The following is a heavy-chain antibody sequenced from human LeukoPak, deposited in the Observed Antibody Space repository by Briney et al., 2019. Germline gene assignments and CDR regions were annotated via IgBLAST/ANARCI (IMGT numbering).Heavy chain of an antibody. D-gene: IGHD2-21*02. J-gene: IGHJ4*02. Sequence: PGGSLRLSCEVSGFTFTSYWMSWVRQAPGKGLEWVANINEEGSHKYHADSVKGRLTISRDNAKNSLYLQMNSLRAEDTAVYYCARDATRGGDNDYWGQGTRVIVSS. V-gene: IGHV3-7*01. CDR3: ARDATRGGDNDY. CDR2: INEEGSHK. CDR1: GFTFTSYW.